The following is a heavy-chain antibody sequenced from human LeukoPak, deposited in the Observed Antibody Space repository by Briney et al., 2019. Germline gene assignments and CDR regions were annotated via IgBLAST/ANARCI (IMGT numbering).Heavy chain of an antibody. V-gene: IGHV4-59*01. CDR1: GDSISSYY. CDR3: ARDLAYCSGGSCYPSYFDY. J-gene: IGHJ4*02. Sequence: PSETLSLTCTVSGDSISSYYWSWIRQPPGKGLEWIGCIYYSGSTNYNPSLKSRVTISGDTSKNQFSLKLSSVTAADTAVYYCARDLAYCSGGSCYPSYFDYWGQGILVTVSS. CDR2: IYYSGST. D-gene: IGHD2-15*01.